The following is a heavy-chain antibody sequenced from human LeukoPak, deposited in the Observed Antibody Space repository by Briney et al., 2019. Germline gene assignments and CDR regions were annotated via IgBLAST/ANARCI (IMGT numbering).Heavy chain of an antibody. CDR1: GVSITSYY. Sequence: PSETLSLTCTVSGVSITSYYLSWIRQPPGKGLEWIGYIYYSGSTNYNPSLKSRVTISVDTSKNQFSLKLSSVTAADTAVYYCARHDREMAGAFDIWGQGTMVTVSS. CDR2: IYYSGST. V-gene: IGHV4-59*08. CDR3: ARHDREMAGAFDI. J-gene: IGHJ3*02. D-gene: IGHD5-24*01.